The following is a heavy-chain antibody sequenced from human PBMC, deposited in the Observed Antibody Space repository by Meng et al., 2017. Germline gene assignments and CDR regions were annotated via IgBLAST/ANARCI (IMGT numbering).Heavy chain of an antibody. CDR2: MNPNHGNT. V-gene: IGHV1-8*03. D-gene: IGHD3-10*01. J-gene: IGHJ5*02. CDR1: GHTFTSYD. CDR3: ARGYYGSGLFDP. Sequence: QGQLVHSGAEVKQPGASVNASCNTPGHTFTSYDINWLRQATGQGLEWMGCMNPNHGNTGYAQKFQGRVTITRNTSISTAYMELSSLRSEYTAVYYCARGYYGSGLFDPWGQGTLVTFSS.